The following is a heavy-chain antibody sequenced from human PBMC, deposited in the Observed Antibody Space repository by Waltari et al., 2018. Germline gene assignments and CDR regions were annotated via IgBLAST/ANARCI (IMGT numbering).Heavy chain of an antibody. CDR2: IYYSGST. V-gene: IGHV4-59*11. J-gene: IGHJ4*02. Sequence: QVQLQESGPGLVKPSETLSLTCTVPGGSISSHSLRWNRQPPGKGLEWIGYIYYSGSTNYNPSLKSRVTISVDTSKNQFSLKLSSVTAADTAVYYCARGRGDYGPFDYWGQGTLVIVSS. CDR1: GGSISSHS. D-gene: IGHD4-17*01. CDR3: ARGRGDYGPFDY.